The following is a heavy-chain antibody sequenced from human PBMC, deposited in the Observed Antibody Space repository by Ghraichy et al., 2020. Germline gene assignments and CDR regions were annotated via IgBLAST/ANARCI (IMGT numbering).Heavy chain of an antibody. Sequence: TLSLTCTVSGGSISSGAYYWSWIRQHPGKGLEWIGYIFYSGSTYYNPSLKSRVTISVDTSKNQFSLKLSSVTAADTAVYYCARKTRDGPVGWGQGTLVTVSS. CDR2: IFYSGST. V-gene: IGHV4-31*03. CDR3: ARKTRDGPVG. J-gene: IGHJ4*02. D-gene: IGHD4-23*01. CDR1: GGSISSGAYY.